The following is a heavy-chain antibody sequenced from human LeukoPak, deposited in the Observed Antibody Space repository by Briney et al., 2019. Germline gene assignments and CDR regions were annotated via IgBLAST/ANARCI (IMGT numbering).Heavy chain of an antibody. Sequence: GASVKVSCKASGGTFSSYAISWVRQAPGQGLEWMGGIIPIFGTANYAQKFQGRVTITADKSTSTAYVELSSLRSEDTAVYYCATAHYGSGMGDAFDVWGQGTMVTVSS. D-gene: IGHD3-10*01. J-gene: IGHJ3*01. CDR1: GGTFSSYA. V-gene: IGHV1-69*06. CDR2: IIPIFGTA. CDR3: ATAHYGSGMGDAFDV.